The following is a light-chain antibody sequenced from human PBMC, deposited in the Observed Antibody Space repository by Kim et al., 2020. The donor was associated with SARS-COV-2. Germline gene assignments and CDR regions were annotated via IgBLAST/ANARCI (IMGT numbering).Light chain of an antibody. J-gene: IGLJ3*02. CDR1: NIGGKS. V-gene: IGLV3-21*04. Sequence: SYELTQPPSVSVAPGKTATITCGGNNIGGKSVHWYQQKPGQAPLLVISYDNDRPSGIPERFSGSNSGNTATLTISRVEAGDEADYYCQVWDTNSDHPGVF. CDR3: QVWDTNSDHPGV. CDR2: YDN.